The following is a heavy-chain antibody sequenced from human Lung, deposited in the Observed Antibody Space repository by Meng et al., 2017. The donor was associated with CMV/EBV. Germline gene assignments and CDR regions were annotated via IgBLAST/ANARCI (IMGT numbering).Heavy chain of an antibody. CDR1: GFDFTTYA. D-gene: IGHD6-13*01. J-gene: IGHJ4*02. CDR2: ISGSGGAT. Sequence: GGSXRLSCAASGFDFTTYAMTWVRQAPGRGLEWVSSISGSGGATYYAASVKGRFTVSRDNSKNTLFLQINSLSAEETDLYYCAKGARMAGAVPDYWGQGTLVTDSS. CDR3: AKGARMAGAVPDY. V-gene: IGHV3-23*01.